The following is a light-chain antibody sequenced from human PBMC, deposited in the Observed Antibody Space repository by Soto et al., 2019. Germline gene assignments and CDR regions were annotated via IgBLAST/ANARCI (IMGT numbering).Light chain of an antibody. V-gene: IGKV4-1*01. CDR3: QQYYSTPWT. J-gene: IGKJ1*01. CDR2: WAS. CDR1: QSVLYSSNNKNY. Sequence: DIVMTQSPDSLAVSLGERATINCKSSQSVLYSSNNKNYLAWYLQKPGQPPKLLIYWASTRESGVPDRFSGSGSGTDFTLTISSLQAEDVAVYYCQQYYSTPWTFGQGTKVEI.